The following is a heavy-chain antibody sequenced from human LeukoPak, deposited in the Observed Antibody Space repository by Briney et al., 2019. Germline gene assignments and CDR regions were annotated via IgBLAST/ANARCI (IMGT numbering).Heavy chain of an antibody. V-gene: IGHV3-20*04. Sequence: PGGSLRLSCAASGFTFDDYGMSWVRQAPGKGLEWVSGINWNGGSTGYADSVKGRFTISRDNAKNSLYLQMNSLRAEDTALYYCARNRGDYGGEGYFDYWGQGTLVTVSS. CDR2: INWNGGST. D-gene: IGHD4-17*01. J-gene: IGHJ4*02. CDR3: ARNRGDYGGEGYFDY. CDR1: GFTFDDYG.